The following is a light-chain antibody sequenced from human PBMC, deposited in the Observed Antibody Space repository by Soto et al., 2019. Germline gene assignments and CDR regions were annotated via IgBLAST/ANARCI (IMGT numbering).Light chain of an antibody. CDR1: QSVSTN. Sequence: EIAMTQSPATLSVSPGERATLSCRASQSVSTNVAWYQQKPGQAPSLLIYGASHRATTTPAKFSGSGSGTEFTLPISSMQPDDFATDDCQQYNNYWTFGQGTKVDIK. V-gene: IGKV3-15*01. J-gene: IGKJ1*01. CDR2: GAS. CDR3: QQYNNYWT.